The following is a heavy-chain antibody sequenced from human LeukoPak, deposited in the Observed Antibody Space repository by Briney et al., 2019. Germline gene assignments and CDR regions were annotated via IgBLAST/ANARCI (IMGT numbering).Heavy chain of an antibody. CDR2: IYYSGST. CDR1: GGSISSYY. D-gene: IGHD6-19*01. Sequence: PSETLSLTCTVSGGSISSYYWSWIRQPPGKGLEWIGYIYYSGSTNYNPSLKCRVTISVDTSKNQFSLKLSSVTAADTAVYYCARDRQWAWFDPWGQGTLVTVSS. V-gene: IGHV4-59*01. J-gene: IGHJ5*02. CDR3: ARDRQWAWFDP.